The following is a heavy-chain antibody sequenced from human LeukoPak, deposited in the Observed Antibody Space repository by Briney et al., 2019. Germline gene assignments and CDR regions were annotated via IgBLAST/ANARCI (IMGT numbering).Heavy chain of an antibody. V-gene: IGHV3-66*01. J-gene: IGHJ3*02. CDR3: AKDYYSSGWYSSLDAFDI. CDR1: GFTVSSNY. CDR2: IYSGGST. D-gene: IGHD6-19*01. Sequence: GGSLRLSCAASGFTVSSNYMSWVRQAPGKGLEWVSVIYSGGSTYYADSVKGRFTISRDNSKNTLYLQMNSLRAEDTAVYYCAKDYYSSGWYSSLDAFDIWGQGTMVTVSS.